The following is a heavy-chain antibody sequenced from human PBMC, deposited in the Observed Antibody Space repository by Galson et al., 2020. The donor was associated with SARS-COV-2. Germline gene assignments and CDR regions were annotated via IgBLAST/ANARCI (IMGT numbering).Heavy chain of an antibody. D-gene: IGHD5-18*01. CDR1: GFTFSNFA. Sequence: GGSLRLSCAASGFTFSNFAMAWVRQTPGPGLEWVSGISSSYDTTYYADSVKGRFTVSRDNSRNTLYLEMNSLRAEDTAVYYCAKCRTWMQPLNFDHWGQGTLVNVSS. CDR2: ISSSYDTT. J-gene: IGHJ4*02. V-gene: IGHV3-23*01. CDR3: AKCRTWMQPLNFDH.